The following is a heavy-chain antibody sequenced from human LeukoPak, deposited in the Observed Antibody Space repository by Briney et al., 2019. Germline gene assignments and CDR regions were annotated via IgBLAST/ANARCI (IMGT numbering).Heavy chain of an antibody. CDR2: ISGYNGNT. V-gene: IGHV1-18*01. CDR3: ARDQSAPSYYDFWSGTTYYGMDV. D-gene: IGHD3-3*01. J-gene: IGHJ6*02. Sequence: GASVKVSCKASGYTFTSYGISWVRQAPGQGLEWMGWISGYNGNTNYAQKLQGRVTMTTVTSTSTAYMELRSLRSDDTAVYYCARDQSAPSYYDFWSGTTYYGMDVWGQGTTVTVSS. CDR1: GYTFTSYG.